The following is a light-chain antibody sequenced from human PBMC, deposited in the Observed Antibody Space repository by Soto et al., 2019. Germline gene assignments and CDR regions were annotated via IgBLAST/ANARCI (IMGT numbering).Light chain of an antibody. CDR2: AAS. J-gene: IGKJ4*01. CDR3: QQSYGTPLT. CDR1: QSISNY. V-gene: IGKV1-39*01. Sequence: DMEMTQSPSSLSASVGDRVTITCRASQSISNYLNWYQHKPGKVPKLLTYAASSLQSGVPTRFSGSGSGTDFTLTINSLQPEDFATYYCQQSYGTPLTFGGGTKIEIK.